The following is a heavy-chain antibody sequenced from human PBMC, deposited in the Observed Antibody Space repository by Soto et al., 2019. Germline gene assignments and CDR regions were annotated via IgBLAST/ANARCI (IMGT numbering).Heavy chain of an antibody. CDR3: ATGPSEWLLSPNAFDI. V-gene: IGHV1-8*01. CDR1: GYTFPSYD. Sequence: ASVKVSCNASGYTFPSYDINWVRLATGQGLEWMGWMNPNSGNTGYAQKFQGRVTMTRNTSISTAYMELSSLRSEDTAVYYCATGPSEWLLSPNAFDIWGQGTMVTVSS. J-gene: IGHJ3*02. CDR2: MNPNSGNT. D-gene: IGHD3-3*01.